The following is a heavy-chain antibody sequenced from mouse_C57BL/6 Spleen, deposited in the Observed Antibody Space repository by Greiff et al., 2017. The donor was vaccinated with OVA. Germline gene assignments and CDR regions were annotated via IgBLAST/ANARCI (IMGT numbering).Heavy chain of an antibody. CDR3: ARGPYYYGSSYPFDY. D-gene: IGHD1-1*01. V-gene: IGHV1-81*01. CDR2: IYPRSGNT. Sequence: VQLQQSGAELARPGASVKLSCKASGYTFTSYGISWVKQRTGQGLEWIGEIYPRSGNTYYNEKFKGKATLTADKSSSTAYMELRSLTSEDSAVYFWARGPYYYGSSYPFDYWGQGTTLTVSS. CDR1: GYTFTSYG. J-gene: IGHJ2*01.